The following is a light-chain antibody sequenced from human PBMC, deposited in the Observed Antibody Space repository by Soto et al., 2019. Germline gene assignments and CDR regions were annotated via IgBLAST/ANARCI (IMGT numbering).Light chain of an antibody. J-gene: IGKJ1*01. CDR2: GAS. CDR1: QGIRTD. V-gene: IGKV1-6*01. Sequence: AVQLTQSPSSLSASVGDRVTITCRASQGIRTDLGWYQQSPGKAPKVLIVGASTLQSGVPSRFSGSGSGTDFSLTISSIQPEDSATYYCLQVFSYPRTFGQGTKVEIK. CDR3: LQVFSYPRT.